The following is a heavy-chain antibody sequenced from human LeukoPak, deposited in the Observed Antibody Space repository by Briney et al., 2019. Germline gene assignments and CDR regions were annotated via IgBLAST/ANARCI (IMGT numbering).Heavy chain of an antibody. CDR3: HSNWKIDETFFDY. CDR1: GFTFSGAT. Sequence: GGSLRPSCATSGFTFSGATIYWVRQASGKGLEWLGRIRSKNNNYATDYSESVEGRIAISRDESKSTSYLHLMNLQTEDTALYYCHSNWKIDETFFDYWGQGTQVAVSS. V-gene: IGHV3-73*01. CDR2: IRSKNNNYAT. D-gene: IGHD1-20*01. J-gene: IGHJ4*02.